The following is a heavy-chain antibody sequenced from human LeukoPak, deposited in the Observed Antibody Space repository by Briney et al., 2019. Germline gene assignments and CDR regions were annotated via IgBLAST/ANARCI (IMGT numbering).Heavy chain of an antibody. J-gene: IGHJ4*02. CDR1: GYTFTSYY. V-gene: IGHV1-46*01. Sequence: ASVKVSCKASGYTFTSYYMQWVRQAPGQGLEWMGIINPSGGSTTYAQKFQGRVTMTRDTSTSTVYMELSSLRSEDTAVYYCARALLWFGEPSHIDYWGQGTLVTASS. CDR2: INPSGGST. D-gene: IGHD3-10*01. CDR3: ARALLWFGEPSHIDY.